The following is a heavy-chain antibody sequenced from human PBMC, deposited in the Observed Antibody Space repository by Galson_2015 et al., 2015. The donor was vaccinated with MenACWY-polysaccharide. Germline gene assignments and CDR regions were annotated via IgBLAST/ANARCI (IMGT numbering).Heavy chain of an antibody. CDR3: TRCSSGWYGIVDS. Sequence: SLRLSCAASGFTFSSHAMHWVRQAPGKGLEWVAVISYDGSNKYYSDSVRGRFTISRDNSKNTLYLQMNSLRGEDAALYFCTRCSSGWYGIVDSWGQGTLVTVSS. CDR1: GFTFSSHA. D-gene: IGHD6-19*01. V-gene: IGHV3-30*04. CDR2: ISYDGSNK. J-gene: IGHJ4*02.